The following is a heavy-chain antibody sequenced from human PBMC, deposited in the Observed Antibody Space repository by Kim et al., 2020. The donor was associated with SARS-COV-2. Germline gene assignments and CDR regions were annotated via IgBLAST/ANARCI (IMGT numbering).Heavy chain of an antibody. CDR2: IIPIFGTA. J-gene: IGHJ5*02. D-gene: IGHD3-22*01. Sequence: SVKVSCKASGGTFSSYAISWVRQAPGQGLEWMGGIIPIFGTANYAQKFQGRVTITADESTSTAYMELSSLRSEDTAVYYCAREGQNPYYYDSLNWFDPWGQGTLVTVSS. CDR3: AREGQNPYYYDSLNWFDP. V-gene: IGHV1-69*13. CDR1: GGTFSSYA.